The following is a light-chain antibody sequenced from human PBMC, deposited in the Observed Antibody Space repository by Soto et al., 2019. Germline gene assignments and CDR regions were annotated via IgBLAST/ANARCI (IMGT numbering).Light chain of an antibody. CDR1: SSNIGAGYD. Sequence: QSVLTQPPSVSGAPGQRVTISCTGSSSNIGAGYDVHWYQQLPGTAPKLLIYGNSNRPSGVPDRFSGSKSGTSASLAITGLQAEDEADYYCQSYDRILSGYVVFGGGTKLTVL. V-gene: IGLV1-40*01. CDR2: GNS. CDR3: QSYDRILSGYVV. J-gene: IGLJ2*01.